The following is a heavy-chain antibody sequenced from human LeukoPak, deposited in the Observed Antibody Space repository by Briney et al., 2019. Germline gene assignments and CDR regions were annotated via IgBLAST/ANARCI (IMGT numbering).Heavy chain of an antibody. CDR2: IWYDGSNK. V-gene: IGHV3-33*01. J-gene: IGHJ1*01. D-gene: IGHD2-21*01. CDR1: GFTFSSYG. CDR3: ASAREYCGSAECYEYFQH. Sequence: GRSLRLSCAASGFTFSSYGMHWVRQAPGKGLEWVAVIWYDGSNKYYADSVNGRFTISRDNSRNTLLLQMNSLRAEDTALYYCASAREYCGSAECYEYFQHWGQGTLVTVSS.